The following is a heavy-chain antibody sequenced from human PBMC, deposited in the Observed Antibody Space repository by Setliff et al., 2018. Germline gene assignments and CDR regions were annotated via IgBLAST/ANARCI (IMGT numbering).Heavy chain of an antibody. D-gene: IGHD6-13*01. CDR2: IYTSGST. CDR1: GGSISSYY. J-gene: IGHJ6*03. CDR3: ARAGGGSSFTAYYYYYYMDV. Sequence: SETLSLTCTVSGGSISSYYWSWIRQPAGKGLVWIGRIYTSGSTNYNPSLKSRVTMSVDTSKNQFSLKLSSVTAADTAVYYCARAGGGSSFTAYYYYYYMDVWGKGTTVTVSS. V-gene: IGHV4-4*07.